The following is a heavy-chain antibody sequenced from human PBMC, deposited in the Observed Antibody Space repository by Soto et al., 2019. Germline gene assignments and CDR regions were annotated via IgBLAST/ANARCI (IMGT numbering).Heavy chain of an antibody. CDR3: ARLSGKRYYYDSSGYYDY. CDR1: GGSISSYY. Sequence: SETLSLTCTVSGGSISSYYWSWIRQPPGKGLEWIGYIYCSGSTNYNPSLKSRVTISVDTSKNQFSLKLSSVTAADTAVYYCARLSGKRYYYDSSGYYDYWGQGTLVTVSS. CDR2: IYCSGST. V-gene: IGHV4-59*01. D-gene: IGHD3-22*01. J-gene: IGHJ4*02.